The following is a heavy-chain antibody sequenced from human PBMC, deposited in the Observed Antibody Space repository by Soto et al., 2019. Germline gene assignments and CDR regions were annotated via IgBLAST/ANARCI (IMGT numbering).Heavy chain of an antibody. J-gene: IGHJ3*02. CDR3: ARGTGADMLGAFDI. CDR1: GYTFTSYG. Sequence: ASVKVSCKASGYTFTSYGISWVRQAPGQGLEWMGWISAYNGNTNYAQKLQGRVTMTTDTSTGTAYMELRSLRSDDTAVYYCARGTGADMLGAFDIWGQGTMVTVSS. CDR2: ISAYNGNT. D-gene: IGHD1-26*01. V-gene: IGHV1-18*01.